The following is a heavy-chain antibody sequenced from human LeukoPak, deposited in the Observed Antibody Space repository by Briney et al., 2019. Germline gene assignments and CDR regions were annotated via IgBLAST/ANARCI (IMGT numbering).Heavy chain of an antibody. CDR2: ISYDGNNK. D-gene: IGHD6-6*01. CDR1: GFTFSSYG. Sequence: GGSLRLSCAASGFTFSSYGMHWVRQAPGKGLEWVAVISYDGNNKYYADSVKGRFTISRDNSKNTLYLQMNSLRAEDTAVYYCARDSSSEEGNWFDPWGQGTLVTVSS. J-gene: IGHJ5*02. V-gene: IGHV3-30*03. CDR3: ARDSSSEEGNWFDP.